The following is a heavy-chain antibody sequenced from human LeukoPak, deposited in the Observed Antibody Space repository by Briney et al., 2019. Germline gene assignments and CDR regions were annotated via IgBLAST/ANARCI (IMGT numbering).Heavy chain of an antibody. CDR2: ISSSSSYI. CDR1: GFTFSSYS. J-gene: IGHJ6*02. CDR3: ERGGLKYITSTLHYYHYGMDV. D-gene: IGHD1-14*01. V-gene: IGHV3-21*01. Sequence: GGSLRLSCAASGFTFSSYSMNWVRQAPGKGLEWVSSISSSSSYIYYADSVKGRFTISRDNAKNSLYLQMNSLRAEDTAVYYCERGGLKYITSTLHYYHYGMDVWGQGTTVRLL.